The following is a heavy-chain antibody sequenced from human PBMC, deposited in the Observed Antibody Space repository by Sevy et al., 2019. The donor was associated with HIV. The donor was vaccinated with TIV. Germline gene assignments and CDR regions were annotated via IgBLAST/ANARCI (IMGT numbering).Heavy chain of an antibody. Sequence: GGSLRLSCVASGFNFRNFWMSWVRQAPGKGLECVADIKQDGSEAYYVDSVKGRFTISRDNAKNSLYLQMNSLRDEDTAMYFCVRDKEVVASILDAWGQGTPVTVSS. V-gene: IGHV3-7*03. J-gene: IGHJ5*02. D-gene: IGHD2-15*01. CDR1: GFNFRNFW. CDR3: VRDKEVVASILDA. CDR2: IKQDGSEA.